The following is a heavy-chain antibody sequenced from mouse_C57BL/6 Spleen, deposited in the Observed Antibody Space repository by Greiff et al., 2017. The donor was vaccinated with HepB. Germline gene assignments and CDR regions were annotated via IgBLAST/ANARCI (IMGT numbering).Heavy chain of an antibody. J-gene: IGHJ4*01. Sequence: VKLVESGPGLVQPSQSLSITCTVSGFSLTSYGVHWVRQSPGKGLEWLGVIWRGGSTDYNAAFMSRLSITKDNSKSQVFFKMNSLQADDTAIYYCAKERALATDAMDYWGQGTSVTVSS. CDR1: GFSLTSYG. CDR2: IWRGGST. D-gene: IGHD1-1*01. V-gene: IGHV2-5*01. CDR3: AKERALATDAMDY.